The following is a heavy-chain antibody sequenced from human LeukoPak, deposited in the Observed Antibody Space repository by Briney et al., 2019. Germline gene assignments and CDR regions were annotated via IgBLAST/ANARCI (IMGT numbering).Heavy chain of an antibody. D-gene: IGHD4-17*01. CDR3: ALTTTHRSFGFDY. CDR1: GGSFSSGSYY. V-gene: IGHV4-61*02. CDR2: IYTSGGT. Sequence: SQTLSLTCTVSGGSFSSGSYYWSWIRQPAGKGLEWIGRIYTSGGTNYNPSLRSRVTMSVDTSKNQFSLRLSSVTAADTAVYYCALTTTHRSFGFDYWGQGTLVTVSS. J-gene: IGHJ4*02.